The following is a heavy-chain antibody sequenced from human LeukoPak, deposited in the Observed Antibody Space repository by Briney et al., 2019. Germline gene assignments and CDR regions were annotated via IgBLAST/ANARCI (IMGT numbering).Heavy chain of an antibody. CDR1: GGTFSSYA. D-gene: IGHD2-21*01. CDR3: ARGREQLAQFVVIAYYMDV. Sequence: ASVKVSCKASGGTFSSYAISWVRQATGQGLEWVGWMNPNSGNTGCAQKFQGRVTITRNTSISTAYMELSSLRSEDTAVYYCARGREQLAQFVVIAYYMDVWGKGTTVTVSS. V-gene: IGHV1-8*03. CDR2: MNPNSGNT. J-gene: IGHJ6*03.